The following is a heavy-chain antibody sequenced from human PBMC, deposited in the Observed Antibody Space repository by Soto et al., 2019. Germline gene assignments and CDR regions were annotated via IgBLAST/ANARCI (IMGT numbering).Heavy chain of an antibody. J-gene: IGHJ4*02. D-gene: IGHD3-22*01. CDR1: GYTFTSYA. Sequence: ASVKVSCKASGYTFTSYAMHWVRQAPGQRLEWMGWINAGNGNTKYSQKFQGRVTITRDTSASTASMELSGLRSADTAVYYCARVVPLYDRTSPLDYWGQGTLVTVSS. V-gene: IGHV1-3*01. CDR3: ARVVPLYDRTSPLDY. CDR2: INAGNGNT.